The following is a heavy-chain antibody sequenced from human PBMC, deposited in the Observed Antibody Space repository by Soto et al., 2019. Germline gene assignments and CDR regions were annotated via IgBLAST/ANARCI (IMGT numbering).Heavy chain of an antibody. D-gene: IGHD6-6*01. CDR2: TIPIFDVS. Sequence: QVQLVQSGAEVKKPGSSVKVSCKASGGTFSSYTISWVRQAPGQGLEWMGRTIPIFDVSNYAQNFQGRVTINADKSTSTAYMELSSLTSEDTAVYYFATTHSISSPGRLDVWVQGTLVTVSS. V-gene: IGHV1-69*02. CDR1: GGTFSSYT. J-gene: IGHJ4*02. CDR3: ATTHSISSPGRLDV.